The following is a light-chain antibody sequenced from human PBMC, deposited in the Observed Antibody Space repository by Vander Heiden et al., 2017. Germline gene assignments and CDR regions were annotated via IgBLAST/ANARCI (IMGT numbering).Light chain of an antibody. J-gene: IGKJ4*01. CDR1: QSISSY. V-gene: IGKV1-39*01. Sequence: DIQMTQSPSSLSASVGDRVTITCRASQSISSYLNWYQQKPGKAPKLLIYAASSLQSGVPSRFSGSGSGTDFTLTISRLQPEDFATYYCQQSYSRGLTFGGGTKVEIK. CDR2: AAS. CDR3: QQSYSRGLT.